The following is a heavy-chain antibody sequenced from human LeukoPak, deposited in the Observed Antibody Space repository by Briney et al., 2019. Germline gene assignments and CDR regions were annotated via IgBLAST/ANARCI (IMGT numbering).Heavy chain of an antibody. CDR3: SGGPAVTTNDY. Sequence: SETLSLTCTVTGGSISYYYWTWIRQTPGKGLEWIGLIHDTGSTNYNPSLKSRVTISVDTSKSQFFLELTSVTAADTAVYYCSGGPAVTTNDYWGQGTLVTVFS. CDR1: GGSISYYY. V-gene: IGHV4-59*01. CDR2: IHDTGST. J-gene: IGHJ4*02. D-gene: IGHD4-17*01.